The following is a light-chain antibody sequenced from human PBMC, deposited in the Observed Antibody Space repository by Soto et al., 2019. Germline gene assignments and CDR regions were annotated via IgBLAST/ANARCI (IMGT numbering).Light chain of an antibody. CDR2: RNN. Sequence: QSVLNQPPSASGTPGQGVTISFSGSSSNVGSKYVYWYQHRPGTAPKLLIYRNNQRPSGVPDRFSGFKSGTSASLAISGLRSEDEADYYCAAWDDSLSGVVLGGGTKLTVL. CDR3: AAWDDSLSGVV. CDR1: SSNVGSKY. V-gene: IGLV1-47*01. J-gene: IGLJ2*01.